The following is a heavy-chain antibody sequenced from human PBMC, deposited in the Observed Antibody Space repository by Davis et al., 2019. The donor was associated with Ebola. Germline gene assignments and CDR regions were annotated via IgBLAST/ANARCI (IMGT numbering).Heavy chain of an antibody. CDR2: ISSSGSST. Sequence: GGSLRLSCAASGFTFRDYYMTWVRQAPGKGLEWVSCISSSGSSTYYADSVKGRFTISRDNSKNTVYLQMDSLRPEDTAVYYCARDYFDTLGYYTPQLDYWGQGTRVTVSS. D-gene: IGHD3-9*01. V-gene: IGHV3-11*04. CDR1: GFTFRDYY. CDR3: ARDYFDTLGYYTPQLDY. J-gene: IGHJ4*02.